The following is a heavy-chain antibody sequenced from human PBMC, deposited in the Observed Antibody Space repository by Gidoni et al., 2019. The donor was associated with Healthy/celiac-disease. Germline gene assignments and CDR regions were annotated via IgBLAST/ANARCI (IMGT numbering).Heavy chain of an antibody. CDR1: GFTFSSYA. Sequence: EVQLLESGGGSVQPGGSLRLPCAASGFTFSSYAMSWVRQATGKGLEWVSAISGSGGSTYYADSEKGRFTISRDNSKNTRYLQMNSLRAEDTAVYYCAKVFGNYDFWSGFYGMDVWGQGTTVTVAS. CDR2: ISGSGGST. J-gene: IGHJ6*02. V-gene: IGHV3-23*01. CDR3: AKVFGNYDFWSGFYGMDV. D-gene: IGHD3-3*01.